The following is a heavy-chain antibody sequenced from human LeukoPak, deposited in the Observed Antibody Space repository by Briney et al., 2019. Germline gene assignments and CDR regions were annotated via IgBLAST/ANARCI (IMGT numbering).Heavy chain of an antibody. Sequence: GGSLRLSCAASGFTFSSYGMHWVRQAPGKGLEWVAVIWYDGSNKYYADSVKGRFTTSRDNSKNTLYLQMNSLRAEDTAVYYCAKDLEERELLLPGYWGQGTLVTVSS. CDR3: AKDLEERELLLPGY. CDR1: GFTFSSYG. CDR2: IWYDGSNK. V-gene: IGHV3-33*06. J-gene: IGHJ4*02. D-gene: IGHD1-26*01.